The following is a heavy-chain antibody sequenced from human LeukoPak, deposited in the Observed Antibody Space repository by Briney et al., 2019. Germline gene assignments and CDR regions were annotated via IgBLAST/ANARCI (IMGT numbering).Heavy chain of an antibody. CDR1: GGSISSGGYS. CDR2: GDYSGGT. CDR3: AGERGEEYSSGWYKTNYFYN. J-gene: IGHJ4*02. D-gene: IGHD6-19*01. Sequence: SQTPSLTCAVSGGSISSGGYSWSWIRQPPGKGLEWIASGDYSGGTYYNPSLESRVAILADMSKNQISLKLTSVTGADTAVYYCAGERGEEYSSGWYKTNYFYNWGQGIRVTVSS. V-gene: IGHV4-30-4*07.